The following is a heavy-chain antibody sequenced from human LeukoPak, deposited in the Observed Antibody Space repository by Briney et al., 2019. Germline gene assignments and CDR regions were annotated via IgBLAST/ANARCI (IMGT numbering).Heavy chain of an antibody. Sequence: QPGGSLRLSCAASGFNPSDHFMDWVRQTLERGLEWVGRSGNRADRYTTQYAASVKGRFTISRDESNYSLYLHMSSLRTEDTAVYYCVRGHWGFDYWGRGTLVTVSS. V-gene: IGHV3-72*01. D-gene: IGHD7-27*01. CDR1: GFNPSDHF. CDR3: VRGHWGFDY. CDR2: SGNRADRYTT. J-gene: IGHJ4*02.